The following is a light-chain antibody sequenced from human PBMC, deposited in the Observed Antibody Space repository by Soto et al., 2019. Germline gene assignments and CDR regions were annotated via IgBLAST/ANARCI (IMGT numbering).Light chain of an antibody. CDR2: DVS. Sequence: QSALTQPRSVSGSPGQSVTISCTGTSSDVGGYNYVSWYQQHPGKAPKLMIYDVSKRPSGVPDRFSGSKSGNTASLTISGLQAEDEADYYCCSYAGSYFPLIFGTGTKVTVL. CDR1: SSDVGGYNY. J-gene: IGLJ1*01. V-gene: IGLV2-11*01. CDR3: CSYAGSYFPLI.